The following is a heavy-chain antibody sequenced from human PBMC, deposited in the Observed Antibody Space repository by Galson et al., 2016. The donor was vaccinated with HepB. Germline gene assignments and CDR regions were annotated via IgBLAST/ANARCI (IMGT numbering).Heavy chain of an antibody. D-gene: IGHD1-1*01. CDR3: AKERLVRRIFDH. CDR2: IGTRRTT. J-gene: IGHJ4*02. CDR1: GFVFSNFG. V-gene: IGHV3-23*01. Sequence: SLRLSCAASGFVFSNFGLSWVRQAPGKGLEWVASIGTRRTTYYSDSVQGRFTISRDNSNNTLYLQMNGLRAEDTAVYYYAKERLVRRIFDHWGQGTLLTVSS.